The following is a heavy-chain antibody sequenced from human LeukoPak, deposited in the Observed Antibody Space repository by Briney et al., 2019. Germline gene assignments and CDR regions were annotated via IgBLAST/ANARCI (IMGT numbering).Heavy chain of an antibody. CDR1: GGSISSYY. Sequence: SETLSLTCTVSGGSISSYYWSWIRQHAGKGLELIGRIYTSGTTNYNPSLKSRVTMSVDTSKNQFSLKLSPVTAADTAVYYCARAPTGTGGWNWFDPWGQGTLVTVSS. J-gene: IGHJ5*02. D-gene: IGHD1-1*01. CDR3: ARAPTGTGGWNWFDP. V-gene: IGHV4-4*07. CDR2: IYTSGTT.